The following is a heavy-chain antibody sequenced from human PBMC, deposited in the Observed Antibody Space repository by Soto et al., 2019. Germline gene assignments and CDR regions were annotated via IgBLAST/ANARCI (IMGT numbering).Heavy chain of an antibody. V-gene: IGHV1-46*01. J-gene: IGHJ6*03. D-gene: IGHD3-10*01. Sequence: ASVKVSCKASGYTFTSYYMHWVRQAPGQGLEWMGIINPSGGSTNYAQKFQGRVTMTRDTSTSTVYMELSRLRSDDTAVYYCARGLPARGVVRGARQTDYYYYYVDVWGKGTTVTISS. CDR3: ARGLPARGVVRGARQTDYYYYYVDV. CDR1: GYTFTSYY. CDR2: INPSGGST.